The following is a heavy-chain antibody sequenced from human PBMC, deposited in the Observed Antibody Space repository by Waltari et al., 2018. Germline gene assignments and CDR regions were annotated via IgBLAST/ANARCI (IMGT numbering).Heavy chain of an antibody. Sequence: QLQLQESGPGLVEPSETLSLSCPVSGGSISSSDYFWGWLRQSPGRGLEWIGNIHYRGNTHYNPSLKSRVTMSLDKTKNQFSLKLSSVTAADTAVYYCASSLAAIGTGDFQHWGQGTLVTVSS. CDR2: IHYRGNT. D-gene: IGHD3-10*01. CDR3: ASSLAAIGTGDFQH. CDR1: GGSISSSDYF. V-gene: IGHV4-39*07. J-gene: IGHJ1*01.